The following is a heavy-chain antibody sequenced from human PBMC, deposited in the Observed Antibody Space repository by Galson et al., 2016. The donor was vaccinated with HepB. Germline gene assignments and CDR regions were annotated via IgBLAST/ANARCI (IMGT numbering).Heavy chain of an antibody. CDR1: GDSVSNNSAG. V-gene: IGHV6-1*01. D-gene: IGHD3-10*01. CDR3: ARSYLLGRGFGS. J-gene: IGHJ4*02. CDR2: TFYRSNWQN. Sequence: CAISGDSVSNNSAGWYWIRQSPSGGLECLGRTFYRSNWQNDYAESVRSRITITPDTSKNQFSPQLNSVTPEDTAVYYCARSYLLGRGFGSWGQGTLVTVSS.